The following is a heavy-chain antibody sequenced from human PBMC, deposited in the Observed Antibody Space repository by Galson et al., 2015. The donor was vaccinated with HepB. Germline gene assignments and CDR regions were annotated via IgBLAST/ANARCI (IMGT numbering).Heavy chain of an antibody. Sequence: QSGAEVKKPGESLKISCKASGGTFSSYAISWVRQAPGQGLEWMGGIIPIFGTANYAQKFQGRVTITADESTSTAYMELSSLRSEDTAVYYCEVLLWFGELTNTSWFDPWGQGTLVTVSS. CDR2: IIPIFGTA. CDR1: GGTFSSYA. J-gene: IGHJ5*02. V-gene: IGHV1-69*01. CDR3: EVLLWFGELTNTSWFDP. D-gene: IGHD3-10*01.